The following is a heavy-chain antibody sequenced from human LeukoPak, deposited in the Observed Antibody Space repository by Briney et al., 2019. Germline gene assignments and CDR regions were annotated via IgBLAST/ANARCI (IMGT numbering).Heavy chain of an antibody. D-gene: IGHD6-13*01. J-gene: IGHJ3*02. CDR2: IIPIFGTA. CDR3: ARSSSWHAFDI. V-gene: IGHV1-69*05. Sequence: ASVKVSCKASGGTFSSYAISWVRQAPGQGLEWMGRIIPIFGTANYAQKFQGRVTITTDESTSTAYMELSSLRSEDTAGYYCARSSSWHAFDIWGQGTMVTVSS. CDR1: GGTFSSYA.